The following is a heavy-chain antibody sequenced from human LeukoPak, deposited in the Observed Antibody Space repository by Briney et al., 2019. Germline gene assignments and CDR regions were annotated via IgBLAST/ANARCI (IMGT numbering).Heavy chain of an antibody. CDR2: ISGSGTDT. Sequence: GGSLRLSCAASGFTFNNYAMSWVRQAPGKGLEWVSAISGSGTDTYYADSVKGRFTISRDNSRNTLFLQMNSLRAEDTAVYYCAKGSPLNWFDPWGQGTLVTVSS. V-gene: IGHV3-23*01. CDR1: GFTFNNYA. CDR3: AKGSPLNWFDP. J-gene: IGHJ5*02.